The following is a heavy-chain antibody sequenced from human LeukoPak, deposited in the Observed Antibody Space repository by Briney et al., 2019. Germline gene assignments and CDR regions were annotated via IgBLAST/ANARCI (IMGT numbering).Heavy chain of an antibody. CDR3: AREGPNYYDSSGYYDY. CDR2: IYSGGST. Sequence: GSLRLSCAASGFTVSSNYMSWVRQAPGKGLEWVSVIYSGGSTYYADSVKGRFTISRDNSKNTLYLQMNSLRAEDTAVYYCAREGPNYYDSSGYYDYWGQGTLVTVSS. D-gene: IGHD3-22*01. V-gene: IGHV3-53*01. J-gene: IGHJ4*02. CDR1: GFTVSSNY.